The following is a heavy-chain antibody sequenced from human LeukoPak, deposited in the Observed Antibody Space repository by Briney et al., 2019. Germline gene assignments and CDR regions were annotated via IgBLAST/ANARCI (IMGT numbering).Heavy chain of an antibody. J-gene: IGHJ5*02. Sequence: GGSLRLSCAASGFTFSSYWMSWVRQAPGKGLEWVANIKQDASEKYYVDSVKGRFTISRDNAKNSLYLQMNSLRAEDTDVHYCARVLRAGYAQGVPNWFDPWGQGTLVTVSS. D-gene: IGHD5-12*01. CDR1: GFTFSSYW. V-gene: IGHV3-7*01. CDR3: ARVLRAGYAQGVPNWFDP. CDR2: IKQDASEK.